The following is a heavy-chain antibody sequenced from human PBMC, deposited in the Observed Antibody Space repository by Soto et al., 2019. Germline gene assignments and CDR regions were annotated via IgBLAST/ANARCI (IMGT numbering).Heavy chain of an antibody. CDR2: ISSSSSTI. CDR1: GFTFSSYS. J-gene: IGHJ4*02. CDR3: TCIAVAGTQGGSDDY. V-gene: IGHV3-48*02. D-gene: IGHD6-19*01. Sequence: PGGSLRLSFAASGFTFSSYSMNWVRQAPGKGLEWVSYISSSSSTIYYADSVKGRFTISRDNAKNSLYLQMNSLRDEDTAVYYCTCIAVAGTQGGSDDYWGQGTLVTVSS.